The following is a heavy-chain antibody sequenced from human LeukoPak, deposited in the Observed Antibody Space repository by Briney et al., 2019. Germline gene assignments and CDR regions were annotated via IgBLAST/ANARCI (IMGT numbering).Heavy chain of an antibody. Sequence: PGGSLRLSCAASGFTFSSYGMHWVRQAPGKGLEWVAVIWYDGSNKYYADSVKGRFTISRDNSKNTLYLQMNSLRAEDTAVYYCARTLSGGHNFDYWGQGTLVTVSS. CDR2: IWYDGSNK. CDR1: GFTFSSYG. CDR3: ARTLSGGHNFDY. V-gene: IGHV3-33*01. D-gene: IGHD4-23*01. J-gene: IGHJ4*02.